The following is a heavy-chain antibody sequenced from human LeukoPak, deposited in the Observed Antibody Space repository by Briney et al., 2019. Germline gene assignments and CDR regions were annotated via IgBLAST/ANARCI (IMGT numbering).Heavy chain of an antibody. CDR1: RITFSSFS. CDR3: ATPSIAASDFDY. CDR2: INQDGSEK. V-gene: IGHV3-7*02. D-gene: IGHD6-6*01. Sequence: GGSLRLSCVVSRITFSSFSMNWVRQPPGKGLEWVANINQDGSEKNYVDSVKGRFTISRDNAKSSLYLQMSSLRAEDTAVYYCATPSIAASDFDYWGQGTLVTVSS. J-gene: IGHJ4*02.